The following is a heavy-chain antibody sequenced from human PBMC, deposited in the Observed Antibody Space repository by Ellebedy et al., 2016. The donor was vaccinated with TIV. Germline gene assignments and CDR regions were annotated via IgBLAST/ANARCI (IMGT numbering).Heavy chain of an antibody. CDR3: ARELTTVTKDY. Sequence: PGGSLRLSCAVSGFSFSTYGFHWVRQAPGKGLEWVAVISYHGADYFYAESVRGRFIISRDNSKNTLYLQMNSLRAEDTAVYYCARELTTVTKDYWGQGTLVTVSS. CDR2: ISYHGADY. V-gene: IGHV3-30*03. J-gene: IGHJ4*02. CDR1: GFSFSTYG. D-gene: IGHD4-11*01.